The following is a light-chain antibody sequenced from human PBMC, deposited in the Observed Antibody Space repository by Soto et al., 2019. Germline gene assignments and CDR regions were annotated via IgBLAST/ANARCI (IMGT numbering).Light chain of an antibody. J-gene: IGKJ2*01. V-gene: IGKV1-33*01. CDR2: DAS. CDR1: QDIADY. CDR3: QQYDSFHMYT. Sequence: DIQMTQSPSSLSASVGDRVTITCQASQDIADYLNWYQLKPGKAPKLLIYDASNLEAEVPSRFTGAGSGTDFSFTISSRQPEDVATYFCQQYDSFHMYTFGQGTKVEI.